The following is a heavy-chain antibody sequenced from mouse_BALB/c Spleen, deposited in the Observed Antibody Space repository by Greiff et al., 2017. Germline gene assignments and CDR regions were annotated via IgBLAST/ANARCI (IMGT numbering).Heavy chain of an antibody. V-gene: IGHV5-12-2*01. D-gene: IGHD2-12*01. CDR2: ISNGGGST. CDR1: GFTFSSYT. CDR3: ARQPNYSGDAMDY. J-gene: IGHJ4*01. Sequence: DVQLVESGGGLVQPGGSLKLSCAASGFTFSSYTMSWVRQTPEKRLEWVAYISNGGGSTYYPDTVKGRFTISRDNAKNTLYLQMSSLKSEDTAMYYCARQPNYSGDAMDYWGQGTSVTVSS.